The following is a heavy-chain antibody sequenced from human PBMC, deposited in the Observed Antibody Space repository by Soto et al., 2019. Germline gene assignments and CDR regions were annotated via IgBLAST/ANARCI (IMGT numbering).Heavy chain of an antibody. CDR1: GYTFTGYY. J-gene: IGHJ5*02. Sequence: GASVKVSCKASGYTFTGYYMPSVRPAPGQGLEWMGWINPNSGGTNYAQKFQGRVTMTRDTSSGTAYMELSRLRSDDTAVYYCARDRGCSSTGCAHTDIWSVPWGQGTLVTV. CDR2: INPNSGGT. V-gene: IGHV1-2*02. D-gene: IGHD2-2*01. CDR3: ARDRGCSSTGCAHTDIWSVP.